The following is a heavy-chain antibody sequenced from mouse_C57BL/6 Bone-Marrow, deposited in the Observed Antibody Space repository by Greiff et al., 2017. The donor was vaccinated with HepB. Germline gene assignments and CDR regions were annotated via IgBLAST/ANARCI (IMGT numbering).Heavy chain of an antibody. D-gene: IGHD1-1*01. CDR3: ARAYGSSYGFAY. J-gene: IGHJ3*01. V-gene: IGHV1-47*01. CDR1: GYTFTTYP. Sequence: VQRVESGAELVKPGASVKMSCKASGYTFTTYPIEWMKQNHGKSLEWIGNFHPYNDDTKYNEKFKGKATLTVEKSSSTVYLELSRLTSDDSAVYYCARAYGSSYGFAYWGQGTLVTVSA. CDR2: FHPYNDDT.